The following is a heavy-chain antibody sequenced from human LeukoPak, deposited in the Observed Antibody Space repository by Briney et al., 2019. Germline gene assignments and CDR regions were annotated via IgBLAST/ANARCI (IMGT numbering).Heavy chain of an antibody. CDR2: IYYSGST. V-gene: IGHV4-59*05. D-gene: IGHD5-18*01. Sequence: PSETLSLTCTVSGGSISSYYWSWIRQPPGKGLEWIGSIYYSGSTYYNPSLKSRVTISVDTSKNQFSLKLSSVTAADTAVYYCARGRREWIQLWADTNDASDIWGQGTMVTVSS. J-gene: IGHJ3*02. CDR1: GGSISSYY. CDR3: ARGRREWIQLWADTNDASDI.